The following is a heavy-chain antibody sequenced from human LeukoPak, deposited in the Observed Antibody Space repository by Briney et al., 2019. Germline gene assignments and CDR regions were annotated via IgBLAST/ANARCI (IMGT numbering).Heavy chain of an antibody. J-gene: IGHJ4*02. Sequence: SETLSLTCTVSGGSISSYYWSWIRQPPGKGLEWIGYIYYSGSTNYNPSLKSRVTISVDTSKNQFSLKLSSVTAADTAVYYCARGGVVVVAALWYWGQGTLVTVSS. CDR3: ARGGVVVVAALWY. D-gene: IGHD2-15*01. V-gene: IGHV4-59*01. CDR1: GGSISSYY. CDR2: IYYSGST.